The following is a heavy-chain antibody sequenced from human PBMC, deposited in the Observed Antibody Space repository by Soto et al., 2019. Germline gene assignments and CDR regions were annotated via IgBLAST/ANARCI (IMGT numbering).Heavy chain of an antibody. CDR1: GYTFTSYA. CDR2: INAGNGNT. V-gene: IGHV1-3*01. J-gene: IGHJ1*01. Sequence: QVQLVQSGAEVKKPGASVKVSCKASGYTFTSYAMHWVRQAPGQRLEWMGWINAGNGNTKYSQKFQGRVTITRDTSGRTAYMEVSRLRSEDTAGYYCAGDTPSHGPWGKGTVGTASS. D-gene: IGHD2-2*01. CDR3: AGDTPSHGP.